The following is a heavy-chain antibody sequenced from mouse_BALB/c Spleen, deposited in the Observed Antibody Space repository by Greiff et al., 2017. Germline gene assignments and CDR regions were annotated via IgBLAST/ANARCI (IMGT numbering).Heavy chain of an antibody. V-gene: IGHV5-6-5*01. Sequence: EVMLVESGGGLVKPGGSLKLSCAASGFTFTSYAMSWVRQTPEKRLEWVASISSGGSNYYSDSVKCRFTISWDNARNILYVQMRSLRSEDTAMYYCERDNYYGSSFAWFAYWGQGTLVTVSA. CDR2: ISSGGSN. D-gene: IGHD1-1*01. CDR3: ERDNYYGSSFAWFAY. J-gene: IGHJ3*01. CDR1: GFTFTSYA.